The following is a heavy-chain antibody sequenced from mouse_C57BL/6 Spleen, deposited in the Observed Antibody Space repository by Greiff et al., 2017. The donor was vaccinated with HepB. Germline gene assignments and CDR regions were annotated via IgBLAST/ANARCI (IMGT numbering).Heavy chain of an antibody. CDR3: ARRFTTVYYYAMDY. Sequence: EVQVVESGGGLVKPGGSLKLSCAASGFTFSDYGMHWVRQAPEKGLEWVAYISSGSSTIYYADTVKGRFTISRDNAKNTLFLQMTSLRSEDTAMYYCARRFTTVYYYAMDYWGQGTSVTVSS. V-gene: IGHV5-17*01. CDR2: ISSGSSTI. CDR1: GFTFSDYG. D-gene: IGHD1-1*01. J-gene: IGHJ4*01.